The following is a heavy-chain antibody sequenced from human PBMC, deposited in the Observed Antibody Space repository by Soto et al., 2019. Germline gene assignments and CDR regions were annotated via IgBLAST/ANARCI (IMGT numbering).Heavy chain of an antibody. CDR1: GDSISSGNYY. CDR2: IYYSGST. CDR3: ARAEFSTGHAFYGASRDFDY. J-gene: IGHJ4*02. Sequence: QVQLQESGPGLVKPSQTLSLTCAVSGDSISSGNYYWSWIRQPPGKGLEWIGFIYYSGSTYYNPYLKSRVTISGDTSKNQFSLKLSSVTAADTAVYYCARAEFSTGHAFYGASRDFDYWGQGTLVTVPS. D-gene: IGHD4-17*01. V-gene: IGHV4-30-4*01.